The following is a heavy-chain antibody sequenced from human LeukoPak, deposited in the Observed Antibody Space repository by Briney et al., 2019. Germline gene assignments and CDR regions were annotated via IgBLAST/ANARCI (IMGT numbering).Heavy chain of an antibody. CDR3: ARVAGYNYLDY. CDR2: IYYSGST. CDR1: GGSISSYY. Sequence: PSETLSLTCSVSGGSISSYYWSWIRQPPGKGLEWIGYIYYSGSTNYNPSLKSRVTISVDTSKNQFSLTLSSVTAADTAVYYCARVAGYNYLDYWGQGALVTVSS. J-gene: IGHJ4*02. V-gene: IGHV4-59*01. D-gene: IGHD5-24*01.